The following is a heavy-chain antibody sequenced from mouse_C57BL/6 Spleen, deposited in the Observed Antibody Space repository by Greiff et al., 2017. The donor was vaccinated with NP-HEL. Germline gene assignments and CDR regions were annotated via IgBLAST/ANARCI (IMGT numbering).Heavy chain of an antibody. D-gene: IGHD2-2*01. CDR3: ARVGYYYAVDY. Sequence: EVQLQQSGPELVKPGASVKISCKASGYTFTDYYMNWVKQSPGQSLEWIGDINPNNGGTSYNQKFKGKATLTVDTSSSTAYMELRSLTSEDSAVYYCARVGYYYAVDYWGQGTSVTVSS. J-gene: IGHJ4*01. V-gene: IGHV1-26*01. CDR1: GYTFTDYY. CDR2: INPNNGGT.